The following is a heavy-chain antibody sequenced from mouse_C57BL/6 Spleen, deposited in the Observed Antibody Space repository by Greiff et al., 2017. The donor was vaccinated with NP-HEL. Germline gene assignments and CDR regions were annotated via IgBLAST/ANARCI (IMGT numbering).Heavy chain of an antibody. CDR1: GYTFTSYW. Sequence: VQLQQPGAELVKPGASVKLSCKASGYTFTSYWMHWVKQRPGQGLEWIGKINPSNGGTNYNEKFKSKATLTVDKSSSTAYMKLSRLTSEDSAVDYCVRWCDGNRYAKDYRGHVISVT. CDR3: VRWCDGNRYAKDY. V-gene: IGHV1-53*01. J-gene: IGHJ4*01. D-gene: IGHD2-3*01. CDR2: INPSNGGT.